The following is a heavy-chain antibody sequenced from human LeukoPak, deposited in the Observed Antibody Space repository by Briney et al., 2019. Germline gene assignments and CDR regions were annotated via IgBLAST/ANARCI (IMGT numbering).Heavy chain of an antibody. J-gene: IGHJ3*02. D-gene: IGHD1-1*01. CDR3: ARDPRWNVRGEAFDI. CDR1: GGSISSSSYY. V-gene: IGHV4-39*07. Sequence: SETLSLTCTVPGGSISSSSYYWGWIRQPPGKGLEWIGSIYYSGSTYYNPSLKSRVTISVDTSKNQFSLKLSSVTAADTAVYYCARDPRWNVRGEAFDIWGQGTMVTVSS. CDR2: IYYSGST.